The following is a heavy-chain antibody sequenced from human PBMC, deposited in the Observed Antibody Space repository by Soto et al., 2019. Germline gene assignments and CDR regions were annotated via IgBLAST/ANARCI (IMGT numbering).Heavy chain of an antibody. CDR3: ARGGYSGHYLIS. Sequence: GASVKVSCKASGYTFSSYAMHWVRQAPGQRLEWMGWINAGNGNTKYSQKFQGRVTITRDTSASTAYMELSSLRSEDTAVYYCARGGYSGHYLISWGQGTLVTVSS. CDR1: GYTFSSYA. D-gene: IGHD5-12*01. V-gene: IGHV1-3*01. J-gene: IGHJ5*02. CDR2: INAGNGNT.